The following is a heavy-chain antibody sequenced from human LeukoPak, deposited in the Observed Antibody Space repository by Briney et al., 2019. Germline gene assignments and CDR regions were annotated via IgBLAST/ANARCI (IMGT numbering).Heavy chain of an antibody. D-gene: IGHD4/OR15-4a*01. Sequence: GGSLRLSCAASGFTFSSYEMNWVRQAPGKGLEWVSSISSSSSYIYYADSVKGRFTISRDNAKNSLYLQMNSLRAEDTAVYYCARGETYGGNWFDPWGQGTLVTVSS. CDR1: GFTFSSYE. J-gene: IGHJ5*02. V-gene: IGHV3-21*01. CDR3: ARGETYGGNWFDP. CDR2: ISSSSSYI.